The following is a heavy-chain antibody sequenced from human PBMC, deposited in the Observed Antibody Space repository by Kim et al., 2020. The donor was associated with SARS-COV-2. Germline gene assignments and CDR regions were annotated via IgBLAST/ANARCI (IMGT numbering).Heavy chain of an antibody. Sequence: GSTYYADSVKGRFTISRDNSKNTLYLQMNSLRAEDTAVYYCAKKSSQFDYWGQGTLVTVSS. CDR3: AKKSSQFDY. V-gene: IGHV3-23*01. CDR2: GST. J-gene: IGHJ4*02.